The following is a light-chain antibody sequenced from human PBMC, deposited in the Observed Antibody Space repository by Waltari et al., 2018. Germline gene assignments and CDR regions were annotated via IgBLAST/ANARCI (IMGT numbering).Light chain of an antibody. V-gene: IGKV3-20*01. Sequence: VVLTQSPGTLSLSPGESATLSCRASEKITSSYIAWYQHKPCQAPRLLIYTASYRATGVPDRFSGSGSGTDFVLTISRLEPEDFAVYYCQYYNSAPRTFGQGTKVEIK. CDR2: TAS. J-gene: IGKJ1*01. CDR1: EKITSSY. CDR3: QYYNSAPRT.